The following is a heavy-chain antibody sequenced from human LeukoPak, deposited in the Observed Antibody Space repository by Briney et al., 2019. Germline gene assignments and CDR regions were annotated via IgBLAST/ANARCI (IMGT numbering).Heavy chain of an antibody. CDR2: INSGGST. V-gene: IGHV3-53*01. D-gene: IGHD3-10*01. Sequence: GGSLRLSCAVSGFTVSSNYMSWVHQAPGKGLEWVSVINSGGSTNYADSVKGRFTISRDNSKNTLYLQMNSLRAEDTAVYYCARAGFEYYFDYWGQGTLVTVSS. CDR3: ARAGFEYYFDY. J-gene: IGHJ4*02. CDR1: GFTVSSNY.